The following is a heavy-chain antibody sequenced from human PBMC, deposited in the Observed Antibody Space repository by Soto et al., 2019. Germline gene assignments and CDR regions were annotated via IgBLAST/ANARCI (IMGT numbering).Heavy chain of an antibody. CDR3: VTAVRTRLDN. CDR1: GFTFSSYA. V-gene: IGHV3-23*01. J-gene: IGHJ4*02. Sequence: PGGSLRLSCAASGFTFSSYAMNWVRQGPGKGLEWVSVISGSGGSTYYADSVKGRFTISRDNSKNTLYLQMNSLRAEDTAVYYCVTAVRTRLDNWGPGTLVTVSS. D-gene: IGHD3-10*01. CDR2: ISGSGGST.